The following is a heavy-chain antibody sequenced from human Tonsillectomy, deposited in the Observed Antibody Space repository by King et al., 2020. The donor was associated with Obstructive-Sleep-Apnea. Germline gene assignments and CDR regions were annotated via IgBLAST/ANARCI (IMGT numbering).Heavy chain of an antibody. CDR3: AREFGGTSAYYIASNFDY. CDR1: GYTFSTYS. V-gene: IGHV1-18*04. J-gene: IGHJ4*02. CDR2: ISTYNGNT. D-gene: IGHD3-16*01. Sequence: VQLVESGAEVKKPGASVKVSCKASGYTFSTYSISWVRQAPGQGLEWMGWISTYNGNTKYAQKFQGRVAMTTDTSTTTVYMELRSLRSDDTAVYFCAREFGGTSAYYIASNFDYWGQGTLVTVSS.